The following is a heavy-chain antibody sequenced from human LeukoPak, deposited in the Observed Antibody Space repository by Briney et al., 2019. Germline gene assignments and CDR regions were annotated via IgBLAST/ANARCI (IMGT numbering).Heavy chain of an antibody. CDR1: GGTFSSYA. V-gene: IGHV1-69*05. J-gene: IGHJ5*02. D-gene: IGHD6-19*01. CDR3: ARGGVVAGTEYNWFDP. Sequence: GASVKVSCKASGGTFSSYAISWVRQAPGQGLEWMGGIIPIFGTANYAQKFQGRVTITTDESTSTAYMELSSLRSEDTAVYYCARGGVVAGTEYNWFDPWGQGTLVTVSS. CDR2: IIPIFGTA.